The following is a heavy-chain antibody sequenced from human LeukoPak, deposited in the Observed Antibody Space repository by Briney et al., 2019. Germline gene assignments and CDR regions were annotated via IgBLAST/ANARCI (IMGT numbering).Heavy chain of an antibody. V-gene: IGHV1-3*01. CDR1: GYTFTTYA. J-gene: IGHJ5*02. Sequence: ASVKVSCKTSGYTFTTYAIHWVRQAPGQRLEWMGLINADDGNTRYSQRFQGRVTITRDTSANTAYMELSSLRFEDTAVYYCARGIVVQPSANWFDPWGQVTPVTVSS. D-gene: IGHD2-2*01. CDR2: INADDGNT. CDR3: ARGIVVQPSANWFDP.